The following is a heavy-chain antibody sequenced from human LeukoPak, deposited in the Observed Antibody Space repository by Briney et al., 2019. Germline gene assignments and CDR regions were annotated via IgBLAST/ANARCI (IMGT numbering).Heavy chain of an antibody. Sequence: GGSLRLSCAASGFTFSSYAMHWVRQAPGKGLEWVAVISYDGSNKYYADSVKGRFTISRDNSKNTLYLQMNSLRAEDTAVYYCAVTMAEPTFDYWGQGTLVTVSS. V-gene: IGHV3-30-3*01. CDR1: GFTFSSYA. D-gene: IGHD3-10*01. J-gene: IGHJ4*02. CDR2: ISYDGSNK. CDR3: AVTMAEPTFDY.